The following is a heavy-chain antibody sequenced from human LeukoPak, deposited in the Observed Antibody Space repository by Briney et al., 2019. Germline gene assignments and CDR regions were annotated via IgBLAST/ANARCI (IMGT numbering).Heavy chain of an antibody. CDR1: GGSFSGYY. CDR3: ARGKRHYDYVWGSYRRGAFDI. J-gene: IGHJ3*02. CDR2: INHSGST. V-gene: IGHV4-34*01. Sequence: SETLPLTCAVYGGSFSGYYWSWIRQPPGKGLEWIREINHSGSTNYNPSLKSRVTISVDTSKNQFSLKLSSVTAADTAVYYCARGKRHYDYVWGSYRRGAFDIWGQGTMVTVSS. D-gene: IGHD3-16*02.